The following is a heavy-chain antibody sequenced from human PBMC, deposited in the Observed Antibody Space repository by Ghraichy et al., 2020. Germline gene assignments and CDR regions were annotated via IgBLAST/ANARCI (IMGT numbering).Heavy chain of an antibody. J-gene: IGHJ5*02. CDR3: AWNYYDSSGYDNWFDP. V-gene: IGHV1-69*13. CDR1: GGTFSSYA. Sequence: SVKVSCKASGGTFSSYAISWVRQAPGQGLEWMGGIIPIFGTANYAQKFQGRVTITADESTSTAYMELSSLRSEDTAVYYCAWNYYDSSGYDNWFDPWGQGTLVTVSS. D-gene: IGHD3-22*01. CDR2: IIPIFGTA.